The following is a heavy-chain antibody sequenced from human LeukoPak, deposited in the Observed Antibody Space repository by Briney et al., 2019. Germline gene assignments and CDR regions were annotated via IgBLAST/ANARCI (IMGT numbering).Heavy chain of an antibody. CDR1: GFTFSSYS. Sequence: PGGSLRLSCAASGFTFSSYSMNWVRQAPGKGLEWVSSISSSSSYIYYADSVKGRFTISRDNAKNSLYLQMNSLRAEDTAVYYCARGAGYSTTSFDYWGQGTLVTVSS. D-gene: IGHD6-13*01. CDR3: ARGAGYSTTSFDY. J-gene: IGHJ4*02. V-gene: IGHV3-21*04. CDR2: ISSSSSYI.